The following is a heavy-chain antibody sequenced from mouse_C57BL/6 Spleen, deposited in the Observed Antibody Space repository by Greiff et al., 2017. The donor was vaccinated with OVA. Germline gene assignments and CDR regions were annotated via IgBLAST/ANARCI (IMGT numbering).Heavy chain of an antibody. D-gene: IGHD2-4*01. CDR3: ATGLRRGYAMDY. V-gene: IGHV1-82*01. Sequence: VQLVESGPELVKPGASVKISCKASGYAFSSSWMNWVKQRPGKGLEWIGRIYPGDGDTNYNGKFKGKATLTADKSSSTAYMQLSSLTSEDSAVYFCATGLRRGYAMDYWGQGTSVTVSS. J-gene: IGHJ4*01. CDR1: GYAFSSSW. CDR2: IYPGDGDT.